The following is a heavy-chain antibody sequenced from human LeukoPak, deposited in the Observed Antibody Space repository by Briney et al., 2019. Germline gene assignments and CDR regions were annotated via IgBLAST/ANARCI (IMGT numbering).Heavy chain of an antibody. CDR3: ARLAAISGSDYPDD. J-gene: IGHJ4*02. CDR1: GVSIISYY. D-gene: IGHD1-26*01. Sequence: PSATLSLTRTVSGVSIISYYWRWIRHPPGKGLECIGYIFYSGNTIYNPSLRSRVTISADTSKNHFSLRLRSVTAADTAVYYCARLAAISGSDYPDDWGQGTLVTVSS. V-gene: IGHV4-59*08. CDR2: IFYSGNT.